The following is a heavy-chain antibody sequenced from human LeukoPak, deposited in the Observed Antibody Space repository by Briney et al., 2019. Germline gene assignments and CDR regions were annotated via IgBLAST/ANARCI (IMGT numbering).Heavy chain of an antibody. V-gene: IGHV1-8*01. CDR2: MNPNSGNT. D-gene: IGHD6-13*01. CDR1: GYTFTSSD. CDR3: ARASRVAAASRWFDP. J-gene: IGHJ5*02. Sequence: ASVKVSCKASGYTFTSSDINWVRQATGQGLEWMGWMNPNSGNTGYAQKFQGRVTMTRNTSISTAYMELSSLRSEDTAVYYCARASRVAAASRWFDPWGQGTLVTVSS.